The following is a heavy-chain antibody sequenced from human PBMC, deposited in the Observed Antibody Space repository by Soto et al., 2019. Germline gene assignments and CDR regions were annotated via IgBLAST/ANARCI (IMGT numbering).Heavy chain of an antibody. CDR1: GFTFSSFG. V-gene: IGHV3-33*01. J-gene: IGHJ4*02. D-gene: IGHD4-17*01. CDR2: RWYDGSDK. CDR3: ARGDDYADYGLGY. Sequence: QVQLVESGGGVVQPGRSLRLSCAASGFTFSSFGIHWVRQAPGKGMEWVTVRWYDGSDKYYGDSVKGRFTISRDNSKNTVYLQMNSLRADDTGVYYCARGDDYADYGLGYWGQGTLVTVSS.